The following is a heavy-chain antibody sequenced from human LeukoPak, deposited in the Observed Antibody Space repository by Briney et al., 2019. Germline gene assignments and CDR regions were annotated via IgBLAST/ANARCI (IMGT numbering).Heavy chain of an antibody. D-gene: IGHD3-22*01. CDR2: ISREGGTT. J-gene: IGHJ4*02. Sequence: GGSLRLSSSASGFTFSASPMHWIRQAPGRGLEYVSAISREGGTTYYADSVKGRFTISRDNSKNTLYLQMSSLRAEDTAVYYCVKEISGYYDYWGQGTLVTVSS. CDR3: VKEISGYYDY. CDR1: GFTFSASP. V-gene: IGHV3-64D*06.